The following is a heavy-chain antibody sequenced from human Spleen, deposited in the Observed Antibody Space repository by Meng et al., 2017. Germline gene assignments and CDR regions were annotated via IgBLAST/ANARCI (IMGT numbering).Heavy chain of an antibody. CDR2: IIAYNGNT. Sequence: ASVKVSCKASGYTFTSYGISWLRQAPGQGLEWMGWIIAYNGNTNYAQKLQGRVTMTTDTSTRTAYMEMRNLRSDDTDVYYCARERGTTPHFDYWGQGTLVTVSS. CDR1: GYTFTSYG. V-gene: IGHV1-18*01. D-gene: IGHD1-1*01. CDR3: ARERGTTPHFDY. J-gene: IGHJ4*02.